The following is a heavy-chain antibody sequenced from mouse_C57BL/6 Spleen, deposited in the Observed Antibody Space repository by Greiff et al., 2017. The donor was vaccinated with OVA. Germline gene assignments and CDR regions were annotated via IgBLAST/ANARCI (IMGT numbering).Heavy chain of an antibody. Sequence: EVQLVESEGGLVQPGSSMKLSCTASGFTFSDYYMAWVRQVPEKGLEWVANINYYGSSTYYLDSLKSRFIISRDNAKNILYLQMSSLKSEDTATYYCARWGDYDGYFDVWGTGTTVTVSS. CDR3: ARWGDYDGYFDV. CDR2: INYYGSST. J-gene: IGHJ1*03. D-gene: IGHD2-4*01. V-gene: IGHV5-16*01. CDR1: GFTFSDYY.